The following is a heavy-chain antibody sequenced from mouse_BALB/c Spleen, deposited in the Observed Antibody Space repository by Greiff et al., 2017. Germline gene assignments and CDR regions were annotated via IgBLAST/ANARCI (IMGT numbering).Heavy chain of an antibody. V-gene: IGHV2-9*02. CDR3: AREDGYYCWFAY. J-gene: IGHJ3*01. Sequence: VKLMESGPGLVAPSQSLSITCTVSGFSLTSYGVHWVRQPPGKGLEWLGVIWAGGSTNYNSALMSRLSISKDNSKSQVFLKMNSLQTDDTAMYYCAREDGYYCWFAYWGQGTLVTVSA. CDR2: IWAGGST. D-gene: IGHD2-3*01. CDR1: GFSLTSYG.